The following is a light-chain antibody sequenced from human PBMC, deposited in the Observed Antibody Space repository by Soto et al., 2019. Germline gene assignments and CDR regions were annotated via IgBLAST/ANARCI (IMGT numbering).Light chain of an antibody. CDR3: QQYNNWPWT. V-gene: IGKV3-15*01. CDR2: GAS. J-gene: IGKJ1*01. Sequence: EIVITQSPSTLSVSPGERATFSCRASQSVNTNLAWYQLKPGQAPRLLIYGASTRATGIPARFSGSGSGTEFTLTISSLQSEDFGVYFCQQYNNWPWTFGRGTKVDIK. CDR1: QSVNTN.